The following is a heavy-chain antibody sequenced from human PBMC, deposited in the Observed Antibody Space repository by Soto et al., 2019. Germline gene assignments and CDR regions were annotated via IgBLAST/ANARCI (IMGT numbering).Heavy chain of an antibody. CDR3: ARLGGSYYFDH. CDR1: GGSFSGYS. CDR2: INHSGST. Sequence: KTSETLSLTCAVYGGSFSGYSWNWIRQPPGKGLEWIGEINHSGSTNYNPSLKSRVTISVGTSKNQISLKLSSVTAADTAVYYCARLGGSYYFDHWGQGTLVTVSS. V-gene: IGHV4-34*01. J-gene: IGHJ4*02. D-gene: IGHD3-16*01.